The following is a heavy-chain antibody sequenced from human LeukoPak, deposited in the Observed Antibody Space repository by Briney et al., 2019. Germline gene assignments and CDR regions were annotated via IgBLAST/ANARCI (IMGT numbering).Heavy chain of an antibody. CDR2: ISAYNGNT. CDR1: GYTFTSYG. V-gene: IGHV1-18*01. CDR3: AGSSYYYDSSGYSRWFDL. Sequence: GASVKVSCKASGYTFTSYGISWVRQAPGHGLEWMGWISAYNGNTNYAQKLQGRVTMTTDTSTSTAYMELRSLRSDDTAVYYCAGSSYYYDSSGYSRWFDLWGQGTLVTVS. D-gene: IGHD3-22*01. J-gene: IGHJ5*02.